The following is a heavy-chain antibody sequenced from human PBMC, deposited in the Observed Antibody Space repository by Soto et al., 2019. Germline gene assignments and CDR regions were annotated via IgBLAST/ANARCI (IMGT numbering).Heavy chain of an antibody. J-gene: IGHJ4*02. CDR1: GFTFDDYA. CDR2: ISWNSGSI. CDR3: AKGRRIAAAGIMEDYFDY. D-gene: IGHD6-13*01. Sequence: GGSLRLSCAASGFTFDDYAMHWVRQAPGKGLEWVSGISWNSGSIGYADSVKGRFTISRDNAKNSLYLQMNSLRAEDTALYYCAKGRRIAAAGIMEDYFDYWGQGTLVTVSS. V-gene: IGHV3-9*01.